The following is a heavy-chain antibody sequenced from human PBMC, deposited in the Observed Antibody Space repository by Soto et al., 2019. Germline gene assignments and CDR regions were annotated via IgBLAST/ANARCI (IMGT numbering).Heavy chain of an antibody. D-gene: IGHD3-3*01. V-gene: IGHV1-69*13. CDR1: GGTFSSYA. CDR2: IIPIFGTA. Sequence: SVKVSCKASGGTFSSYAISWVRQAPGQGLEWMGGIIPIFGTANYAQKFQGRVTITADESTSTAYMELRSLRSDDTAVYYCASLYDFWSGPDAFDIWGQGTMVTVS. J-gene: IGHJ3*02. CDR3: ASLYDFWSGPDAFDI.